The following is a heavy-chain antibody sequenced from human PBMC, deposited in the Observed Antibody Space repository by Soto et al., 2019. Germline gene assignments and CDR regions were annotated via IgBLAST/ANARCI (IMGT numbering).Heavy chain of an antibody. CDR3: ASLGDGYSGYDTFDY. D-gene: IGHD5-12*01. V-gene: IGHV3-48*04. J-gene: IGHJ4*02. CDR1: GFTFSSYS. Sequence: GGSLRLSCAASGFTFSSYSMNWVRQAPGKGLEWVSYISSSSSTIYYADSVKGRFTISRDNAKNSLYLQMNSLRAEDTAVYYCASLGDGYSGYDTFDYWGQGTLVTVSS. CDR2: ISSSSSTI.